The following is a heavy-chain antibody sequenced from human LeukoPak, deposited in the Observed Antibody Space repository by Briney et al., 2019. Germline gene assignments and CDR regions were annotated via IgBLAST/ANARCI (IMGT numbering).Heavy chain of an antibody. CDR1: GGSISSGDYY. J-gene: IGHJ5*02. CDR2: IHHSGST. Sequence: SSETLSLTCTVSGGSISSGDYYWSWIRQHPGKGLEWIGYIHHSGSTYYNPSLKSRVIISVDTSKNQFSLKLNSVTAADTAVYYCASYGSGSYRFDPWGQGTLVTVSS. D-gene: IGHD3-10*01. CDR3: ASYGSGSYRFDP. V-gene: IGHV4-31*03.